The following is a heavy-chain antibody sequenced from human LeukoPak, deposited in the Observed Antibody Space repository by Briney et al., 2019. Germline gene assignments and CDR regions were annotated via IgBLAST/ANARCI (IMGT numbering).Heavy chain of an antibody. Sequence: ASETLSLACTVSGYSISSGYYWGWIRQPPGKGLEWIGSIYHSGSTYYNPSLKSRVTISVDTSKNQFSLKLSSVTAADTAVYYCASFTYGSGSWFDPWGQGTLVTVSS. J-gene: IGHJ5*02. D-gene: IGHD3-10*01. CDR3: ASFTYGSGSWFDP. CDR1: GYSISSGYY. CDR2: IYHSGST. V-gene: IGHV4-38-2*02.